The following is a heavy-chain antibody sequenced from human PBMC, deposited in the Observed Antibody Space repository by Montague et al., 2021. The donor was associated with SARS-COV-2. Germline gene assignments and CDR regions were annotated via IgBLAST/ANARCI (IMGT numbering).Heavy chain of an antibody. D-gene: IGHD3-22*01. CDR1: GFTFSSYE. CDR2: ISSSGSTI. CDR3: ASLNYYDSSGYYSGGTPDEYFQH. Sequence: SLRLSCAASGFTFSSYEMNWVRQAPGKGLEWVSYISSSGSTIYYADSVKGRFTISRDNAKNSLYLQMNSLSAEDTAVYYCASLNYYDSSGYYSGGTPDEYFQHWGQGTLVTVSS. J-gene: IGHJ1*01. V-gene: IGHV3-48*03.